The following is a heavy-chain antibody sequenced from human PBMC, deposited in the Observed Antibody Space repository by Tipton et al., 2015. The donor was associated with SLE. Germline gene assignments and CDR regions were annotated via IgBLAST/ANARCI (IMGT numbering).Heavy chain of an antibody. CDR2: INHSGST. J-gene: IGHJ6*03. V-gene: IGHV4-34*01. D-gene: IGHD3-3*01. CDR3: ARLTWDYDLGAYYMDV. CDR1: GGSFSGYY. Sequence: TLSLTCAVYGGSFSGYYWSWIRQPPGKGLEWIGEINHSGSTNYNPSLQSRVTMSVDTSKNQFSLKLSSVTAADTAVYYCARLTWDYDLGAYYMDVWGKGTTATVSS.